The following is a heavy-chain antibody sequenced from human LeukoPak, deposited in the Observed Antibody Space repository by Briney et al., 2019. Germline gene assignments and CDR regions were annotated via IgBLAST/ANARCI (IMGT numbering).Heavy chain of an antibody. CDR1: GGSISSYY. D-gene: IGHD1-26*01. CDR3: ARGTGSYYWGHAFDI. V-gene: IGHV4-59*08. J-gene: IGHJ3*02. CDR2: IYYSGST. Sequence: SETLSLTCTVSGGSISSYYWSWIRQPPGKGLEWIGYIYYSGSTNYNPSLKSRVTISVDTSKNQFSLKLSSVTAADTAVYYCARGTGSYYWGHAFDIWGQGTMVTVSS.